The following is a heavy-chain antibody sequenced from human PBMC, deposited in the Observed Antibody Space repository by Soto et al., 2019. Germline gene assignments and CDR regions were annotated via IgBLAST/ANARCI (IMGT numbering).Heavy chain of an antibody. D-gene: IGHD6-19*01. CDR1: GFTFSGYW. CDR2: IKQDGSEK. V-gene: IGHV3-7*01. CDR3: ARDASGWSQY. J-gene: IGHJ4*02. Sequence: PGGSLRLSYAASGFTFSGYWMSWLRQAPGKGLEWVANIKQDGSEKYFLDSVKGRFSISRDNAEKSLYLQMDSLRVDDTAVYYCARDASGWSQYWGQGTLVTVSS.